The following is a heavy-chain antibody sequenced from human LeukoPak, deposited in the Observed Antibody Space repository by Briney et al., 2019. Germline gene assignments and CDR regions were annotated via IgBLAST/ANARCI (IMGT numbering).Heavy chain of an antibody. V-gene: IGHV1-18*01. CDR2: ISAYNGNT. D-gene: IGHD5-18*01. J-gene: IGHJ4*02. Sequence: GASVKVSCKASGYTFTSYGISWVRQAPGQGLEWMGWISAYNGNTNYAQKLQGRVTMTTDTSTSTAYMELRSLRSDDTAVYYCARFVDTAMVTLPPLDWGQGTLVTVSS. CDR3: ARFVDTAMVTLPPLD. CDR1: GYTFTSYG.